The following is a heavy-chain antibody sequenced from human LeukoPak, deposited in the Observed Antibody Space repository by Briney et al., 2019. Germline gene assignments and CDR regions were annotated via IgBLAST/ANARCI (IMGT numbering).Heavy chain of an antibody. CDR3: ARHYYDSSGYYYPVDY. CDR1: GGSISSGDYY. CDR2: IYYSGST. V-gene: IGHV4-39*01. Sequence: SETLSLTCTVSGGSISSGDYYWGWIRQPPGKGLEWIGSIYYSGSTYYNPSLKSRVTISVDTSKNQFSLKLSSVTAADTAVYYCARHYYDSSGYYYPVDYWGQGTLVTVSS. D-gene: IGHD3-22*01. J-gene: IGHJ4*02.